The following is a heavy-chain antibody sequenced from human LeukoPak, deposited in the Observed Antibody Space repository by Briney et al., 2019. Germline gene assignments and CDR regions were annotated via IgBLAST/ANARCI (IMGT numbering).Heavy chain of an antibody. Sequence: GGSLRLSCAASGFTFSSYEMNWVRQAPGKGLEWVPYISSSGSTIYYADSVKGRFTISRDNAKNSLYLQMNSLRAEDTAVYYCECGPRGDLDYWGQGTLVTVSS. D-gene: IGHD2-21*01. CDR3: ECGPRGDLDY. V-gene: IGHV3-48*03. CDR1: GFTFSSYE. CDR2: ISSSGSTI. J-gene: IGHJ4*02.